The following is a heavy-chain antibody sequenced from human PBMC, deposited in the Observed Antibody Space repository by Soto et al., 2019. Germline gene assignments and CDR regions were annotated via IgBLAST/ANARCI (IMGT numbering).Heavy chain of an antibody. Sequence: GGSLRLSCGASGFSFSSYAMSWVRQAPGKGLEWVSAISDSGGSTYYADSVKGRFTISRDNSKNTLYLQMNSLRAEDTAVYYCAKSTSGYYYYYFDYWGQGALVTVSS. CDR2: ISDSGGST. D-gene: IGHD3-22*01. J-gene: IGHJ4*02. CDR3: AKSTSGYYYYYFDY. CDR1: GFSFSSYA. V-gene: IGHV3-23*01.